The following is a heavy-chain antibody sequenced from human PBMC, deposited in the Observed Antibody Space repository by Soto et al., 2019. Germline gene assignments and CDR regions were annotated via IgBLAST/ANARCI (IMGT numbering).Heavy chain of an antibody. V-gene: IGHV3-33*01. J-gene: IGHJ6*02. CDR3: AWAMVRGERKKGGYGMDV. D-gene: IGHD3-10*01. CDR2: IWYDGSNK. CDR1: GFTFSSYG. Sequence: GGSLRLSCAASGFTFSSYGMHWVRQAPGKGLEWVAVIWYDGSNKYYADSVKGRFTISRDNSKNTLYLQMNSLRAEDTAVYYCAWAMVRGERKKGGYGMDVWGPGTTVTVSS.